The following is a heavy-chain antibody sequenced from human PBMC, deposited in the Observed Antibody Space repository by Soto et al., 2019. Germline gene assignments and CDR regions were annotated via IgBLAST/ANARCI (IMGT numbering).Heavy chain of an antibody. CDR2: INPSGGST. Sequence: ASVKVSCKASGYTFSTYYMHWARQAPGQGYEWMGIINPSGGSTTYAQKFQGRVTMTRDTSTTTVYMELSSPKSEDTAVYYCARYDYNGYYFDYWGQGTLVTVSS. V-gene: IGHV1-46*01. D-gene: IGHD4-4*01. CDR1: GYTFSTYY. J-gene: IGHJ4*02. CDR3: ARYDYNGYYFDY.